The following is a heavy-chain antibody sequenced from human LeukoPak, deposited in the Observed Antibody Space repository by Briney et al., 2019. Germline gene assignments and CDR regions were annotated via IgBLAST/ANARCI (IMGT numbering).Heavy chain of an antibody. Sequence: PSETLSLTRAVYVGSFGGYYWSWVRQSPGKGLECGGDIKYSGSTKYNPSLKSRVTISVDTSKNQFSRKLSSVTAADTAVYYCARGYSGYGSRMVRFDPWGQGTLVTVSS. CDR3: ARGYSGYGSRMVRFDP. J-gene: IGHJ5*02. CDR2: IKYSGST. D-gene: IGHD5-12*01. CDR1: VGSFGGYY. V-gene: IGHV4-34*01.